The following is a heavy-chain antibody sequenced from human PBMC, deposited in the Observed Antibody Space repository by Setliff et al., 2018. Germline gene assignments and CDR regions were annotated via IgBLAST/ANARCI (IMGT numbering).Heavy chain of an antibody. CDR1: GGSISSDNYY. CDR2: IYNSGST. CDR3: ARESIIMVQGVIRSGMDV. D-gene: IGHD3-10*01. J-gene: IGHJ6*02. V-gene: IGHV4-61*02. Sequence: PSETLSLTCTVSGGSISSDNYYWTWIRQPAGKGLEWIGRIYNSGSTKYNPSLKSRVTISVDTSKNQFSLKLSSVTAADTAVYYCARESIIMVQGVIRSGMDVWGQGTSVTVSS.